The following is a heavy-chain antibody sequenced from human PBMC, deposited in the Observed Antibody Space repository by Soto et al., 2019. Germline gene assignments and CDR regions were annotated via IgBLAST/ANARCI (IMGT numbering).Heavy chain of an antibody. Sequence: QAQLVESGGGVVQPGRSLRLSCAASGLTMHNYLMHWVRQAPGKGLEWVAVISYNGRNKNYSNSVKGRFTISRDNSQNRVYLQMSSLRGEDTAVYYCARGSASGYGLDYWGQGTLVTVSS. CDR3: ARGSASGYGLDY. CDR2: ISYNGRNK. CDR1: GLTMHNYL. D-gene: IGHD5-12*01. V-gene: IGHV3-30*03. J-gene: IGHJ4*02.